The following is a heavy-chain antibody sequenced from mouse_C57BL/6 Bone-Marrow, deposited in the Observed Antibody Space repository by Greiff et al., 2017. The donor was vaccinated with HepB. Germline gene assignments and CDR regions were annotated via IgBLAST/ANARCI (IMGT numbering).Heavy chain of an antibody. CDR2: IYPGSGST. Sequence: VQLQQSGAELVKPGASVKMSCKASGYTFTSYWITWVKQRPGQGLEWIGDIYPGSGSTNYNEKFKSKATLTVDTSSSTAYMQLSSLTSEDSAVYYCAREGYLTGTYYYAMDYWGQGTSVTVSS. V-gene: IGHV1-55*01. CDR1: GYTFTSYW. J-gene: IGHJ4*01. D-gene: IGHD4-1*01. CDR3: AREGYLTGTYYYAMDY.